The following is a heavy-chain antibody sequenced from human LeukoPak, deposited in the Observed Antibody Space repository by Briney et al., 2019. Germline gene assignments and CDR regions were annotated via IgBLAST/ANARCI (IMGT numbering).Heavy chain of an antibody. D-gene: IGHD6-19*01. V-gene: IGHV3-48*04. CDR3: ARGLYSSGL. CDR1: GFTFSSYG. Sequence: GRSLRPSCAASGFTFSSYGMHWVRQAPGKGLEWLSYISGSGSTIYYADSVKGRFTISRDNPKNSLYLQMNSLRAEDTAVYYCARGLYSSGLWGQGTLVTVSS. CDR2: ISGSGSTI. J-gene: IGHJ4*02.